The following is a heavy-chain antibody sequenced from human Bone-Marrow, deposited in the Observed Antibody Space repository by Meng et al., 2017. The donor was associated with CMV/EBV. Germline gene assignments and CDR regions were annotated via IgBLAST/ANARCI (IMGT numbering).Heavy chain of an antibody. CDR1: DYY. CDR3: ARDIVVVPAAIDYYYYGMDV. CDR2: ISSSGSTI. J-gene: IGHJ6*02. Sequence: DYYMSWIRQAPGKGLEWVSYISSSGSTIYYADSVKGRFTISRDNAKNSLYLQMNSLRAEDTAVYYCARDIVVVPAAIDYYYYGMDVWGQGTTVTVSS. D-gene: IGHD2-2*01. V-gene: IGHV3-11*01.